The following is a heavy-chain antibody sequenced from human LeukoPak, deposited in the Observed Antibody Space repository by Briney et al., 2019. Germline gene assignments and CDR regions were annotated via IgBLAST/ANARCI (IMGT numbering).Heavy chain of an antibody. V-gene: IGHV3-74*01. CDR3: NVRWGPNSDY. Sequence: GGSLRLSCAASGFSFSSYWMHWVRQAPGKGLVWVSCINSDGSSTSYADSVKGRFTISRDNAKNTLYLQMNSLRAEDTAVYYCNVRWGPNSDYWGQGTLVTVSS. CDR2: INSDGSST. J-gene: IGHJ4*02. D-gene: IGHD7-27*01. CDR1: GFSFSSYW.